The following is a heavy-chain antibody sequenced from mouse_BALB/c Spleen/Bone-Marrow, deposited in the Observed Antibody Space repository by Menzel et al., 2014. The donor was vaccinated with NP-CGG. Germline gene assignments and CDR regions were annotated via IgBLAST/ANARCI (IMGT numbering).Heavy chain of an antibody. Sequence: VMLVESGPGLVAPSQSLSITCTVSGFSLTSYGVHWVRQPPGKGLEWLGVIWAGGSTNYNSALMSRLSISKDNSKSXVFLKMNSLQTDDTAMYYCAREGGYYYGSRVAWFAYWGQGTLVTVSA. CDR1: GFSLTSYG. J-gene: IGHJ3*01. D-gene: IGHD1-1*01. CDR3: AREGGYYYGSRVAWFAY. V-gene: IGHV2-9*02. CDR2: IWAGGST.